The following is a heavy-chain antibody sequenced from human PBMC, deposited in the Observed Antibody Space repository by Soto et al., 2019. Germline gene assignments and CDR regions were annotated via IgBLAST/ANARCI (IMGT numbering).Heavy chain of an antibody. CDR3: ARSVGPAADPREDY. D-gene: IGHD2-2*01. Sequence: EVQLVESGGGLVKPGGSLRLSCAASGFTFSSYSMNWVRQAPGKGLEWVSSISSSSSYIYYADSVKGRFTISRDNAKNSLYLQMNSLRAEDTAVYYCARSVGPAADPREDYWGQGTLVTVSS. V-gene: IGHV3-21*01. CDR2: ISSSSSYI. J-gene: IGHJ4*02. CDR1: GFTFSSYS.